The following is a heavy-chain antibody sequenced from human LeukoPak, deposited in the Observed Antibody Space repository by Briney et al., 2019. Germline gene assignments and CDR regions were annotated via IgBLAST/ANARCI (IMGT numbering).Heavy chain of an antibody. D-gene: IGHD3-22*01. J-gene: IGHJ6*03. CDR2: ITGSSGNT. Sequence: GGSLRLSCAASGFTFSSYVMNWVRQAPGKRLEWVSTITGSSGNTYYADSVKGRFTISTDNSKNTLDLQMNSLRVEDRCVYYCAKGGRDYYYGSSGHYYYFYMDGLGKGTTVTVSS. V-gene: IGHV3-23*01. CDR1: GFTFSSYV. CDR3: AKGGRDYYYGSSGHYYYFYMDG.